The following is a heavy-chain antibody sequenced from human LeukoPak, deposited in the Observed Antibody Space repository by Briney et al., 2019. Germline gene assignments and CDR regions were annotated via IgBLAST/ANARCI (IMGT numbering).Heavy chain of an antibody. V-gene: IGHV4-59*12. J-gene: IGHJ3*02. CDR3: ARDGGYCSSTSCHDAFDI. CDR2: IYYSGST. D-gene: IGHD2-2*01. Sequence: SENLSLTCTVSGGSISSYYWGWIRQPPGKGLEWIGYIYYSGSTNYNPSLKSRVTISVDTSKNQFSLKLSSVTAADTAVYYCARDGGYCSSTSCHDAFDIWGQGTMVTVSS. CDR1: GGSISSYY.